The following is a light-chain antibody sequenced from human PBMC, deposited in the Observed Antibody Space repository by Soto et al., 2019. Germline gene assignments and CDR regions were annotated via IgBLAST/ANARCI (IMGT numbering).Light chain of an antibody. Sequence: DIQMTQSPFTLSASVGDGVTITCRASQSINARLAWHQQKPGKAPKVLIYDASNLESGVPSRFSGSGSGREFTLTISSLQPDDFATYYCQQYNSYPWTFGQGTKV. CDR3: QQYNSYPWT. V-gene: IGKV1-5*01. CDR1: QSINAR. CDR2: DAS. J-gene: IGKJ1*01.